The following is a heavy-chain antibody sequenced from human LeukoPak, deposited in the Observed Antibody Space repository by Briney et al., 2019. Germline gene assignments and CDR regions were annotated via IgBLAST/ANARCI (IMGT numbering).Heavy chain of an antibody. CDR1: GGSISNYY. D-gene: IGHD6-13*01. J-gene: IGHJ5*02. CDR3: ARLFEAAVGPGIWWFDP. V-gene: IGHV4-59*01. CDR2: IYYSGST. Sequence: SETLSLTCNVSGGSISNYYWSWIRQPPGKGLEWIGYIYYSGSTNYNPSLKSRLTISVDKSKNQFSLRLSSVTAADTAVYYCARLFEAAVGPGIWWFDPWGQGTLVTVSS.